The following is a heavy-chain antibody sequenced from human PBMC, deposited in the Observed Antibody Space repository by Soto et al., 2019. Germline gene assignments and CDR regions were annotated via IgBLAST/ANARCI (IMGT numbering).Heavy chain of an antibody. D-gene: IGHD3-9*01. CDR1: GYTFTSYY. V-gene: IGHV1-46*01. CDR2: INPSGGST. J-gene: IGHJ6*02. Sequence: ASVKVSCKASGYTFTSYYMHWVRQAPGQGLEWMGIINPSGGSTSYAQKFQGSVTMTRDTSTSTVYMELSSLRSEDTAVYYCARNPPKFYDILTGYYTGDYYGMDVWGQGTTVTVSS. CDR3: ARNPPKFYDILTGYYTGDYYGMDV.